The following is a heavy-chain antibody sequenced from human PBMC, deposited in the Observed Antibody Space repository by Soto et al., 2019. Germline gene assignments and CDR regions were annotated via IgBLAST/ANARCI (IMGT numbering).Heavy chain of an antibody. D-gene: IGHD1-26*01. V-gene: IGHV1-69*01. CDR2: IIPIFGTA. Sequence: QVQLVQSGAEVKKPGSSVKVSCKASGGTFSSYAISWVRQAPGQGLEWMGGIIPIFGTANYAQKFQGRVTITADESTSTAYMERSSLCAEDAVEYYGTGGRGGNRSYYGAFDVWGQGTMVTVSS. CDR3: TGGRGGNRSYYGAFDV. CDR1: GGTFSSYA. J-gene: IGHJ3*01.